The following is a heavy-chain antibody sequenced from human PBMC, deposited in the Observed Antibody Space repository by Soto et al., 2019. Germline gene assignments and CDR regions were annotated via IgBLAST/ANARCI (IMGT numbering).Heavy chain of an antibody. CDR3: ARDWRHNRDAGGYYYYAMDV. D-gene: IGHD1-1*01. CDR2: IYYSGTT. V-gene: IGHV4-31*03. J-gene: IGHJ6*02. CDR1: GGSISSGAYY. Sequence: SRTLSLTCTVSGGSISSGAYYSWIRQHTGKGLEWIGYIYYSGTTYYNPSLKSRVIISIDTSKNQFSLNLNSVTAADTAVYYCARDWRHNRDAGGYYYYAMDVWGQGPTVT.